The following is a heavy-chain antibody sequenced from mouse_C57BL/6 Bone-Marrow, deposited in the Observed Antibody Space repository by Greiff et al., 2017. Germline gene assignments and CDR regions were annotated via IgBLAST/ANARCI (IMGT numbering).Heavy chain of an antibody. J-gene: IGHJ3*01. D-gene: IGHD2-5*01. CDR2: IHPSDSDT. V-gene: IGHV1-74*01. CDR1: GYTFTSYW. CDR3: AIYYSNNVGVSWFAY. Sequence: QVQLQQSGAELVKPGASVKVSCKASGYTFTSYWMHWVKQRPGQGLEWIGRIHPSDSDTNYNQKFTGKATLTVDKSSSPAYMQLSSLTAEDSAVYYCAIYYSNNVGVSWFAYWGQGTLVTVSA.